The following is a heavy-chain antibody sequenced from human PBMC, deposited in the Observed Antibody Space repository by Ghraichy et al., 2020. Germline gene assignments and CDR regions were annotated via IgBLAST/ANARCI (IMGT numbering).Heavy chain of an antibody. CDR2: IYYSGST. Sequence: SETLSLTCTVSGGSISSGCYYWSWIRQHPGKGLEWIGYIYYSGSTYYNPSLKSRVTISVDTSKNQFSLKLSSVTAADTAVYYCARVVYSSSWYYFDYWGQGTLVTVSS. CDR3: ARVVYSSSWYYFDY. V-gene: IGHV4-31*03. D-gene: IGHD6-13*01. CDR1: GGSISSGCYY. J-gene: IGHJ4*02.